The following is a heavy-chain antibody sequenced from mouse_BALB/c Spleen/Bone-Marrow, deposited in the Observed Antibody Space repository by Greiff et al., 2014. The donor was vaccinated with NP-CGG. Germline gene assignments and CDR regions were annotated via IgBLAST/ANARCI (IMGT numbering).Heavy chain of an antibody. CDR1: GYTFTDHT. D-gene: IGHD1-1*01. Sequence: LVESGPELVRPGVSVKISCKGSGYTFTDHTMHWVKQSHAKSLEWIGDISTYYGNTNYNQKFKGKATMTVDKSSSTAYMELARLTSEASAIYYCARSATVVEGYWFFDVWGAGTTVTVSS. CDR3: ARSATVVEGYWFFDV. J-gene: IGHJ1*01. V-gene: IGHV1-67*01. CDR2: ISTYYGNT.